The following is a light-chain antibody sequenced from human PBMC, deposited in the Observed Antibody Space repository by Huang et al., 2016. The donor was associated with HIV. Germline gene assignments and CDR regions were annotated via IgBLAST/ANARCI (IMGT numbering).Light chain of an antibody. J-gene: IGKJ4*01. Sequence: DIVLTQSPDSLAVSLGERAPLTCKSSQSAFYRSNNNNYLAWYTQKPGQPPRLLLYWASARESGVPGRFNGSGSGTDFTFTVSNLQAEDFAVYYCQQYYKTPLTFGGGTKVEIK. CDR2: WAS. V-gene: IGKV4-1*01. CDR1: QSAFYRSNNNNY. CDR3: QQYYKTPLT.